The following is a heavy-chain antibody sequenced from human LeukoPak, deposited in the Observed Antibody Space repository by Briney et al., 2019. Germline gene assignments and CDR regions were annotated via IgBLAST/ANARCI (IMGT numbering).Heavy chain of an antibody. V-gene: IGHV1-18*01. D-gene: IGHD3-10*01. CDR1: GYIFTSYG. CDR3: ARGVTGIYYYYYMDI. J-gene: IGHJ6*03. Sequence: ASVKVSCKASGYIFTSYGINWVRQAPGQGLEWMGWISAYNGNTNYAQKLQGRVTMTTDTSTSTAYTELRSLRSDDTAVYYCARGVTGIYYYYYMDIWGKGTTVTVSS. CDR2: ISAYNGNT.